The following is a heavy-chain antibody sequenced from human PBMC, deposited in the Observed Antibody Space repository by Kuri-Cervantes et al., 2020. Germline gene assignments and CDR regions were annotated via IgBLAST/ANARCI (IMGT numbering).Heavy chain of an antibody. D-gene: IGHD5-18*01. V-gene: IGHV4-34*01. CDR2: INHSGST. Sequence: SETLSLTCAVYGGSFSGYYWSWIRQPPGKGLEWIGEINHSGSTNYNPSLKSRVTISVDTSKNQFSLKLSSVTAADTAVYYCARLGRFTAMVWVHDDAFDIWGQGTMVTVSS. CDR3: ARLGRFTAMVWVHDDAFDI. J-gene: IGHJ3*02. CDR1: GGSFSGYY.